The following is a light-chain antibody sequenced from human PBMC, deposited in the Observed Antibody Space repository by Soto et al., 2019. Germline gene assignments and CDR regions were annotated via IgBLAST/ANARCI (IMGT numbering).Light chain of an antibody. CDR2: RVS. J-gene: IGKJ4*01. CDR1: QSVSNRY. V-gene: IGKV3-20*01. Sequence: EVVLTQSPGTLSLSPGEGATLSCRASQSVSNRYFAWYQQKPGQAPRLLIYRVSSRAAGIPDRFSGSGSGTDFTLTISRLEPEDFAVYYCQQYGNVPRTFGGGTEVEIK. CDR3: QQYGNVPRT.